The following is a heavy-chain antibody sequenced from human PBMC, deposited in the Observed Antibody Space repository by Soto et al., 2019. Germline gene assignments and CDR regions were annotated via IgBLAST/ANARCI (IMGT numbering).Heavy chain of an antibody. CDR3: ATKYHHKDDEPSYYGWDV. J-gene: IGHJ6*02. D-gene: IGHD3-3*01. CDR1: GYTSSSYS. CDR2: ISFFNGYT. V-gene: IGHV1-18*01. Sequence: APVKVSCKAVGYTSSSYSMNWVRQAPGQGLEWMGWISFFNGYTKYAQKFQRRVAITKDPGTSTAHMQLRSLRSDDAAVHLCATKYHHKDDEPSYYGWDVWGQGTTVTVSS.